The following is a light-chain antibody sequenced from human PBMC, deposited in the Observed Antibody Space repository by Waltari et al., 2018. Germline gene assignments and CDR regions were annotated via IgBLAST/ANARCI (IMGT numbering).Light chain of an antibody. V-gene: IGLV1-47*01. CDR1: NSNIGNNY. Sequence: QSVLTQPPSVSGTHGQSVTIFCSGRNSNIGNNYVYGYQHFPGTAPKLLIYGNDQRPSVVPDRFSGARSGSSASLAISGLRSEDEASYFCASWDDSLTCVLFGGGTKLTV. CDR2: GND. CDR3: ASWDDSLTCVL. J-gene: IGLJ3*02.